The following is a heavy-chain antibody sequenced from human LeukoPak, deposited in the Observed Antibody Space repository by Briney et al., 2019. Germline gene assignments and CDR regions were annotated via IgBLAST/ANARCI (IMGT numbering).Heavy chain of an antibody. J-gene: IGHJ4*02. Sequence: GGSLRLSCAASGFTFSSYWMHWVRQAPGKGLVWVSRIDSDGSSTSYADSVKDRFTISRDNAKNSLYLQMNSLRAEDTGVYYCARAPYTSNWYYFDYWGQGTLVTVSS. V-gene: IGHV3-74*01. D-gene: IGHD6-13*01. CDR1: GFTFSSYW. CDR2: IDSDGSST. CDR3: ARAPYTSNWYYFDY.